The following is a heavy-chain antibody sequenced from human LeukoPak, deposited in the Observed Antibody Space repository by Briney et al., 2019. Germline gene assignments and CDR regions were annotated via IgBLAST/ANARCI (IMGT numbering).Heavy chain of an antibody. D-gene: IGHD6-6*01. CDR3: ARESVVFAGAALRQNWFDP. CDR1: GGSISRGSYY. V-gene: IGHV4-61*02. J-gene: IGHJ5*02. CDR2: IYTSGST. Sequence: PSQTLSLTCTVSGGSISRGSYYWSWIWQPAGKGLEWIGRIYTSGSTNYNPSLKSRVTISVDTSKNQFSLKLTSVTAADTAVYYCARESVVFAGAALRQNWFDPWGQGTLVTVSS.